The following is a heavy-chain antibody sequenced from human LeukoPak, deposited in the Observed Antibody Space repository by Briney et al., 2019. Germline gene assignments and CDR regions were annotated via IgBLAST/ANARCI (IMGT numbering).Heavy chain of an antibody. J-gene: IGHJ4*02. CDR3: ARGYSSGWYENFDY. Sequence: ASVKVSCKASGYTFTGYYMHWMRQAPGQGLEWMGWISAYNGNTNYAQKLQGRVTMTTDTSTSTAYMELRSLRSDDTAVYYCARGYSSGWYENFDYWGQGTLVTVSS. V-gene: IGHV1-18*04. CDR1: GYTFTGYY. D-gene: IGHD6-19*01. CDR2: ISAYNGNT.